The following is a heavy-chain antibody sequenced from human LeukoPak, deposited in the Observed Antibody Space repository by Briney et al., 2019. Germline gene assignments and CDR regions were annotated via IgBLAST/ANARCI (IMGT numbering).Heavy chain of an antibody. CDR3: ARNVPYGSSSRSRVDP. Sequence: PSETLSLTCTLSGGSIDTATLFWGWIRQPPGKGLEYIGSIFYIGSTYYNPSLRGRVTMSLDTSKNQFSLKLSSVTAADTAIYYCARNVPYGSSSRSRVDPWGQGTLVTVSS. J-gene: IGHJ5*02. CDR1: GGSIDTATLF. V-gene: IGHV4-39*07. CDR2: IFYIGST. D-gene: IGHD6-6*01.